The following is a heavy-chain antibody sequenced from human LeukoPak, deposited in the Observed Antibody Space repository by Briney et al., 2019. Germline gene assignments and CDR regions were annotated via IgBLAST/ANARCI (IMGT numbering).Heavy chain of an antibody. V-gene: IGHV3-64*04. Sequence: GGSLRLSCSASGLTFSLYAMHWVRQAPGRGLEYVSAITSNGGSTYYADSVKGRFTISRDNSKNTLYLQMNSLRAEDTAVYYCAKDRVFGFGMDVWGQGTTVTVSS. CDR3: AKDRVFGFGMDV. CDR1: GLTFSLYA. D-gene: IGHD2-21*01. CDR2: ITSNGGST. J-gene: IGHJ6*02.